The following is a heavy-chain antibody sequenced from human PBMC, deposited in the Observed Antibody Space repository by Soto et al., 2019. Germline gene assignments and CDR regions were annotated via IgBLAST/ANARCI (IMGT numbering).Heavy chain of an antibody. J-gene: IGHJ4*02. CDR2: ISGYNGYT. D-gene: IGHD3-16*01. CDR1: GYNFNTYG. Sequence: QVQLVQSGAEVRRPGGSVRISCKTSGYNFNTYGIIWVRQAPGQGLEWMGWISGYNGYTKYAQSLEDRVTLRTDTSTSTAYLQLRSLRSGDTAVYFCARDSDYSHTDADIDFWGQGTLVTVSS. CDR3: ARDSDYSHTDADIDF. V-gene: IGHV1-18*01.